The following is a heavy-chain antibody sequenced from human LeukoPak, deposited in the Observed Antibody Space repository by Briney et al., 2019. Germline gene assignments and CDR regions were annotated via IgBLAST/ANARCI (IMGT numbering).Heavy chain of an antibody. V-gene: IGHV3-11*04. J-gene: IGHJ4*02. Sequence: GGSLRLSCAASGFTFSDYYMSWIRQAPGKGLEWVSYISSSGSTIYYADPVKGRFTISRDNAKNSLYLQMNSLRAEDTAVYYCASQTVVPAAIQYWGQGTLVTVPS. D-gene: IGHD2-2*01. CDR2: ISSSGSTI. CDR3: ASQTVVPAAIQY. CDR1: GFTFSDYY.